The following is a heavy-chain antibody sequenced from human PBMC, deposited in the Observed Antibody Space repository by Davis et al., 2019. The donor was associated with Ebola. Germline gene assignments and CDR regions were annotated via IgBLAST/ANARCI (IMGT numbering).Heavy chain of an antibody. CDR3: ARAQFPTTSDH. CDR1: GYTFTSYG. J-gene: IGHJ4*02. CDR2: ISAYNGNT. Sequence: ASVKVSCKASGYTFTSYGISWVRQAPGQGLEWMGWISAYNGNTNYAQKLQGRVTMTTDTSTSTAYMEVGSLRSDDTALYFCARAQFPTTSDHWGQGTLVIVSS. D-gene: IGHD1-1*01. V-gene: IGHV1-18*01.